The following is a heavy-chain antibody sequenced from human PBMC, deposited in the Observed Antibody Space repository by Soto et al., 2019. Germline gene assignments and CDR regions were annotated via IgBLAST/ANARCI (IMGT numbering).Heavy chain of an antibody. Sequence: GGSLRLSCAASGFTFSSYAMSWVRQAPGKGLEWVSAISGSGGSTYYADSVKGRFTISRDNSKNTLYLQMNSLRAEDTAVYYCAPSIAAADYYFDYWGQGTLVTVSS. V-gene: IGHV3-23*01. CDR3: APSIAAADYYFDY. J-gene: IGHJ4*02. CDR2: ISGSGGST. CDR1: GFTFSSYA. D-gene: IGHD6-13*01.